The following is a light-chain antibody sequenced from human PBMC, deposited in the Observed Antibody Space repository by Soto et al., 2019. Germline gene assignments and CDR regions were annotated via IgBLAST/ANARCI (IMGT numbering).Light chain of an antibody. V-gene: IGKV3-15*01. CDR1: QSVSSN. CDR3: QQYNNWPRIT. CDR2: GAS. J-gene: IGKJ5*01. Sequence: EIVMTQSPATLSVSPGERATLSCRASQSVSSNLAWYQQKPGQAPRLLIYGASTRATGIPARFSGSGSGTGFTLTISSLQSEDFAVYYCQQYNNWPRITFGQGTRLEIK.